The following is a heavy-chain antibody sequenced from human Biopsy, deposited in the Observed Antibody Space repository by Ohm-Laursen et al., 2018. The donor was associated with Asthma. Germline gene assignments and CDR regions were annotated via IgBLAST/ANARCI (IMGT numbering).Heavy chain of an antibody. Sequence: SVKVSCKSLGGTFNTYVIGWVRQAPGQGLEWTGGINSVFGTTTYPQKFQDRVTITADDSTSTVYMELSSLRSEDTAVYYCARKAGPCISRTCYSLDFWGQGTLVTVSS. D-gene: IGHD2-2*01. CDR1: GGTFNTYV. J-gene: IGHJ4*02. CDR2: INSVFGTT. V-gene: IGHV1-69*13. CDR3: ARKAGPCISRTCYSLDF.